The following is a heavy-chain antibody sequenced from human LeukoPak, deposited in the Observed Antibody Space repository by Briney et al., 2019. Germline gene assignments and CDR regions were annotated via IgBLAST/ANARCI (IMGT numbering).Heavy chain of an antibody. CDR1: GFTFDDFG. J-gene: IGHJ4*02. Sequence: PGGSLRLSCAASGFTFDDFGMSWGRHLPGRGREWVSGINWIGGHTAYVDSVKVRFTISRDNAKTSLYLQMNSLRAEDMALYYCARGPYCSSTSCPDFYFDYWGQGTLVTVSS. CDR2: INWIGGHT. D-gene: IGHD2-2*01. V-gene: IGHV3-20*04. CDR3: ARGPYCSSTSCPDFYFDY.